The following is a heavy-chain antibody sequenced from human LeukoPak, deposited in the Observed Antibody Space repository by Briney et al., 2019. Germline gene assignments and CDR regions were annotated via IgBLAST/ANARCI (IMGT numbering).Heavy chain of an antibody. D-gene: IGHD3-9*01. V-gene: IGHV2-5*01. Sequence: ESGPTLVNPTQTLTLTCTFSGFSLSTRGVGVGWIHQPPGKAPEWLALIYWNNDNRYSPSLKSRLTITKDTSKNQVVLTMTNMDPVDTATYYCASSRYDILTGHYNFDYWGQGTLVTVSS. J-gene: IGHJ4*02. CDR1: GFSLSTRGVG. CDR2: IYWNNDN. CDR3: ASSRYDILTGHYNFDY.